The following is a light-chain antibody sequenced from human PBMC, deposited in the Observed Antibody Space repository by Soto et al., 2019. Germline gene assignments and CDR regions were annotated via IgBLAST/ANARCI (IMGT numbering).Light chain of an antibody. Sequence: EAALTQSPGTLSLSPGERATLSCRASQSVSGSDLAWYQQKPGQAPRLLISGVSNRATGTPDRFSGSGSVTDFTLTISSLEPEAFAVFYCHQSGISSPPFGPGTKVDSK. CDR3: HQSGISSPP. CDR2: GVS. J-gene: IGKJ1*01. CDR1: QSVSGSD. V-gene: IGKV3-20*01.